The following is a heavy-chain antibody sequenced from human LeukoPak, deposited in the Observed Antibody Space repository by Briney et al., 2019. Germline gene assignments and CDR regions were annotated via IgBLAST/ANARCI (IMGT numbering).Heavy chain of an antibody. V-gene: IGHV1-2*02. J-gene: IGHJ4*02. CDR3: AREHSSSSGKVFDY. CDR2: INPNSGGT. Sequence: ASVKVSCKASGYTFPGYYMHWVRQAPGQGLEWMGWINPNSGGTNYAQKFQGRVTMTRDTSISTAYMELSRLRSDDTAVYYCAREHSSSSGKVFDYWGQGTLVTVSS. D-gene: IGHD6-6*01. CDR1: GYTFPGYY.